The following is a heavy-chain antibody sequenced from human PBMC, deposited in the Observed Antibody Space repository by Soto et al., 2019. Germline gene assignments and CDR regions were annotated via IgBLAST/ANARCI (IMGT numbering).Heavy chain of an antibody. CDR3: ASEEEYRRSITY. D-gene: IGHD6-6*01. V-gene: IGHV4-59*02. Sequence: SETLSLTCTVCGGSVNSYDWGGIRQPPGKGLEWIGYIYYSGSTNDNPSLKSRVTISVDTSKTQFSLKLSSVTAADTAVYSCASEEEYRRSITYWGQGTLVTVSS. CDR1: GGSVNSYD. J-gene: IGHJ4*02. CDR2: IYYSGST.